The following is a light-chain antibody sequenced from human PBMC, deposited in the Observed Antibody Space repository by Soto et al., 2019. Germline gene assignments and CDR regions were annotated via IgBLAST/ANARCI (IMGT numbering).Light chain of an antibody. Sequence: EIVLTQSPATLSLSPGEGATLSCRASQSVGTYLAWYQQKPGQAPRLLIYDSSNRATGIPARFSGSGSGTDFTLTISSLEREDFAVYYCQQRTYWPRTFGQGTKVEIK. CDR3: QQRTYWPRT. J-gene: IGKJ1*01. CDR1: QSVGTY. CDR2: DSS. V-gene: IGKV3-11*01.